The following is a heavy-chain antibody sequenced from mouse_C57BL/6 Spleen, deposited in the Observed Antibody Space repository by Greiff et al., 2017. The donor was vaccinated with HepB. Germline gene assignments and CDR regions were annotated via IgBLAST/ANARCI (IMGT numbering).Heavy chain of an antibody. CDR2: IRSKSSNYAT. D-gene: IGHD2-3*01. CDR1: GFTFNTYA. J-gene: IGHJ4*01. CDR3: VREGIYDGYYYYAMDY. V-gene: IGHV10-3*01. Sequence: EVKLVESGGGLVQPKGSLKLSCAASGFTFNTYAMHWVRQAPGKGLEWVARIRSKSSNYATYYADSVKDRFTISRDDSQSMLYLQMNNLKTEDTAMYYCVREGIYDGYYYYAMDYWGQGTSVTVSS.